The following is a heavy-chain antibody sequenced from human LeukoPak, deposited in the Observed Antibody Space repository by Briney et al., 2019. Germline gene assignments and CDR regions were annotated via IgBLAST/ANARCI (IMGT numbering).Heavy chain of an antibody. CDR2: ISTYNGKT. CDR3: ARDKAARAEYFQH. V-gene: IGHV1-18*04. CDR1: GYTFTGYY. J-gene: IGHJ1*01. Sequence: ASVKVSCKASGYTFTGYYMHWVRQAPGQGLEWMGWISTYNGKTNYAQKFQGRVIMTTDTSTSTAYMELRSLRSDDTAVYYCARDKAARAEYFQHWGQGTLVTVSS.